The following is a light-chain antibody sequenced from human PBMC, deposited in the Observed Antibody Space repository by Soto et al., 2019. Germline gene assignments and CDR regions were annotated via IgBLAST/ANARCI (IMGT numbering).Light chain of an antibody. Sequence: QSVLTQPASVSGSPGQSITIACTVTSSDVGGYNYVSWYQHYPGKAPKLMIYEVSNRPSGVSNRFSGSKSGNTASLTISGLQAEDEADYYCNSYTSSSALVFGTGTKVTVL. CDR3: NSYTSSSALV. V-gene: IGLV2-14*01. CDR2: EVS. CDR1: SSDVGGYNY. J-gene: IGLJ1*01.